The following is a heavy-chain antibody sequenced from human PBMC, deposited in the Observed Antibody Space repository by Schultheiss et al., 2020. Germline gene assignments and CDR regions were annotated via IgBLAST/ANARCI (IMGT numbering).Heavy chain of an antibody. CDR2: INHSGST. Sequence: SETLSLTCAVYGGSFSGYYWSWIRQPPGKGLEWIGEINHSGSTNYNPSLKSRVTISVDTSKNQFSLKLTSVTAVDTTVYYCARPVSSTHPDYWGQGTLVT. V-gene: IGHV4-34*01. J-gene: IGHJ4*02. D-gene: IGHD6-13*01. CDR3: ARPVSSTHPDY. CDR1: GGSFSGYY.